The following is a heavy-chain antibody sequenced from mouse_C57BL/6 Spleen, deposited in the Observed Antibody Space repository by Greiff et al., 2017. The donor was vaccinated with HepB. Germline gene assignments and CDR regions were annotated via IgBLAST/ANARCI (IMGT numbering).Heavy chain of an antibody. V-gene: IGHV1-63*01. D-gene: IGHD2-4*01. CDR2: IYPGGGYT. CDR3: ARRSDYDYAMDY. CDR1: GYTFTNYW. Sequence: VQLQQSGAELVRPGPSVKMSCKASGYTFTNYWIGWAKQRPGHGLEWIGDIYPGGGYTNYNEKFKGKATLTADKSSSTAYMQFSSLTSEDSAIYYCARRSDYDYAMDYWGQGTSVTVSS. J-gene: IGHJ4*01.